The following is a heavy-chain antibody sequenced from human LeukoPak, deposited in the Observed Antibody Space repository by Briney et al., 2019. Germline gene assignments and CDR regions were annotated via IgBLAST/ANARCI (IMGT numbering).Heavy chain of an antibody. V-gene: IGHV1-2*02. CDR1: GYTFTGYY. D-gene: IGHD1-1*01. CDR3: ARSRVPNWKFDY. CDR2: INPNSGGT. J-gene: IGHJ4*02. Sequence: GASVKVSCKASGYTFTGYYMHWVRQAPGQGLEWMGWINPNSGGTNYAQKFQGRVTMTRDTPISTAYMELSRLRSDDTAVYYCARSRVPNWKFDYWGQGTLVTVSS.